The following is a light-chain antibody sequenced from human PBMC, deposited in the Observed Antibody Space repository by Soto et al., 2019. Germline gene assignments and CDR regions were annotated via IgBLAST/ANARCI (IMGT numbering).Light chain of an antibody. CDR3: SSYTTSSTIV. V-gene: IGLV2-14*01. J-gene: IGLJ1*01. CDR1: SSDVGGYNY. CDR2: EVN. Sequence: QSALTQAASVSGSPGQSITISCTGTSSDVGGYNYVSWYQQHPGKAPKLMIFEVNYRPSEISNRFSGSKSGNTASLAISGLQTEDEDDYYCSSYTTSSTIVFRTGNKVTXL.